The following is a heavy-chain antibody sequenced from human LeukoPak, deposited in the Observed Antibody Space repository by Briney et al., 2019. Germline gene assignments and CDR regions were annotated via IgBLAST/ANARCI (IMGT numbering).Heavy chain of an antibody. CDR3: ARDGFDFWSGYEVPPYYYYYMDV. Sequence: PSETLSLTCTVSGGSISSSSYYWGWIRQPPGKGLEWIGSIYYSGSTYYNPSLKSRVTISVDTSKNQFSLKLSSVTAADTAVYYCARDGFDFWSGYEVPPYYYYYMDVWGKGTTVTVSS. CDR1: GGSISSSSYY. J-gene: IGHJ6*03. D-gene: IGHD3-3*01. V-gene: IGHV4-39*07. CDR2: IYYSGST.